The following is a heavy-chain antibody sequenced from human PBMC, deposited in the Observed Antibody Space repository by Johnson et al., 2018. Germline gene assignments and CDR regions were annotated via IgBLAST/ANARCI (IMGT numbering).Heavy chain of an antibody. Sequence: QVQLVESGGGVVKPGRSLRLSCAASGFTFSSHNMYWVRQAPGTGLEWVAIISSEGSDKYSADSVNGRFTVPRDNSKNTLFRQMNSLGPGETAMYFCAKNHGDSAEYFQHGGQGTL. D-gene: IGHD3-10*01. CDR1: GFTFSSHN. CDR2: ISSEGSDK. CDR3: AKNHGDSAEYFQH. V-gene: IGHV3-30*18. J-gene: IGHJ1*01.